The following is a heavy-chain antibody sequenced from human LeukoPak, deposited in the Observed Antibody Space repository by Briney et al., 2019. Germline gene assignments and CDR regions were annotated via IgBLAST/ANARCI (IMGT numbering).Heavy chain of an antibody. J-gene: IGHJ5*02. CDR3: ASTMRPSGFPAFDP. Sequence: ASVKVSCKASGYTFTGYYMHWVRQAPGQGLEWMGWINTNSGGTNYAQKFQGRVTMTRDTSISTAYMELSRLRSDDTAVYYCASTMRPSGFPAFDPWGQGTLVTVSS. CDR1: GYTFTGYY. CDR2: INTNSGGT. V-gene: IGHV1-2*02. D-gene: IGHD5-12*01.